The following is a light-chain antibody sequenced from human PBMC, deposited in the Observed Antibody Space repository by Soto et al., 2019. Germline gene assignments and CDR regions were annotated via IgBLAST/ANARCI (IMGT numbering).Light chain of an antibody. V-gene: IGLV2-18*02. J-gene: IGLJ2*01. CDR1: SSDVGTYNR. CDR2: EVS. Sequence: QSALTQPPSVSGSPGQSVTISCTGTSSDVGTYNRVSWYQQPPGTAPRLMIYEVSNRPSGVPDRFSGSKSGNTASPTISGFLPEEEADYYCSSYTSTTTFVIFGGGTELTVL. CDR3: SSYTSTTTFVI.